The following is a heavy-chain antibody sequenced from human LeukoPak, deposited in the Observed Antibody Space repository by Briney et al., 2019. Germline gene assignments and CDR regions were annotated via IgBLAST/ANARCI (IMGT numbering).Heavy chain of an antibody. J-gene: IGHJ4*02. CDR1: GFTFSDYY. CDR2: IYYSGGT. CDR3: ARKYCSSTSCSLFDY. D-gene: IGHD2-2*01. Sequence: GSLRLSCAASGFTFSDYYMSWIRQPPGKGLEWIGSIYYSGGTYYNPSLKSRVTISVDTSKNQFSLKLSSVTAADTAVYYCARKYCSSTSCSLFDYWGQGTLVTVSS. V-gene: IGHV4-38-2*01.